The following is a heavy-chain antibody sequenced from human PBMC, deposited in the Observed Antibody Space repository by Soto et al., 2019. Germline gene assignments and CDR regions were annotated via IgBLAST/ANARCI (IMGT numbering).Heavy chain of an antibody. Sequence: EVQLVESGGGLVQPGGSLRLSCAASGFTFGSYPMHWVRQAPGKGLEYVSAISTNGDSTLYGNSVKGRFTISRDNSKNTLYLQTGSLRAEDMGVYYCSREGMSRPRWVFDYWGQGTLVTASS. V-gene: IGHV3-64*01. CDR2: ISTNGDST. CDR3: SREGMSRPRWVFDY. J-gene: IGHJ4*02. D-gene: IGHD6-13*01. CDR1: GFTFGSYP.